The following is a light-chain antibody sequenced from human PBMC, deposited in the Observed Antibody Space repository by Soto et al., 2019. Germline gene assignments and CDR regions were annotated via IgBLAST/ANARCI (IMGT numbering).Light chain of an antibody. V-gene: IGKV3-15*01. CDR2: GAS. J-gene: IGKJ2*01. CDR1: ESVSSN. Sequence: IVMTQSPATLSVSPGERVTLFCRASESVSSNLAWYQQKRGQAPRLLIYGASARATGVPARFSGSGSGTEFTLTISSLQSEDFAVYYGQQYNNWYTCGQGTKLEIK. CDR3: QQYNNWYT.